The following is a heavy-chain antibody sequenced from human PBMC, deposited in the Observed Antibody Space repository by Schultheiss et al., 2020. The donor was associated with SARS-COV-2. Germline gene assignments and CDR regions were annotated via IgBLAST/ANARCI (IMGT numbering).Heavy chain of an antibody. D-gene: IGHD4-17*01. CDR3: ATGGSTVTGTFDY. V-gene: IGHV4-34*01. CDR2: LYHSGST. J-gene: IGHJ4*02. Sequence: SETLSLTCAVYGGSFSGYYWSWIRQPPGKGLEWIGSLYHSGSTYYNPSLKSRVTISVDTSKNQFSLKLSSVTAADTAVYYCATGGSTVTGTFDYWGQGTLVTVSS. CDR1: GGSFSGYY.